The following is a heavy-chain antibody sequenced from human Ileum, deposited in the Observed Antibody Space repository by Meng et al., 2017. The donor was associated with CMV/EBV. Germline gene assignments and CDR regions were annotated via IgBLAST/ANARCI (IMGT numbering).Heavy chain of an antibody. J-gene: IGHJ6*02. Sequence: GESLKISCAASGFTVSSSYMSWVRQAPGKGLEWVAFMQHDGRSEYYADSVKGRFTISRDNSKNTLFLQMNSLRAEDTAVYYCAKGLVVAAFYYYYGMDVWGQGTTVTVSS. CDR1: GFTVSSSY. V-gene: IGHV3-30*02. D-gene: IGHD2-2*01. CDR2: MQHDGRSE. CDR3: AKGLVVAAFYYYYGMDV.